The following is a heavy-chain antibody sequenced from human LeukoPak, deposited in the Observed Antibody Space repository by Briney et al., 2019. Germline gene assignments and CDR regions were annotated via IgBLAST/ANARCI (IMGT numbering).Heavy chain of an antibody. CDR2: ISTYNGDT. V-gene: IGHV1-18*01. CDR3: ARVDLLTGYYFFDY. Sequence: ASVKVSCKASGYTFTSYGINWVRQAPGQGLEWMGWISTYNGDTNYAQKLQDRVTMTTDTSTSTAYMELRSLGSDETAVYYCARVDLLTGYYFFDYWGQGTLVTVSS. D-gene: IGHD3-9*01. J-gene: IGHJ4*02. CDR1: GYTFTSYG.